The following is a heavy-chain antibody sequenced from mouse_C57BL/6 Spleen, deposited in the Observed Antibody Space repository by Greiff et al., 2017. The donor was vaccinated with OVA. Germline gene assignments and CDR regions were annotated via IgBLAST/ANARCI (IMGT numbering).Heavy chain of an antibody. CDR2: INPNNGGT. J-gene: IGHJ1*03. CDR3: ARGGVYYGNLNWYFDV. CDR1: GYTFTDYN. Sequence: EVQLQQSGPELVKPGASVKIPCKASGYTFTDYNMDWVKQSHGKSLEWIGDINPNNGGTIYNQKFKGKATLTVDKSSSTAYMELRSRTSEDTAVYYCARGGVYYGNLNWYFDVWGTGTTVTVSS. V-gene: IGHV1-18*01. D-gene: IGHD2-1*01.